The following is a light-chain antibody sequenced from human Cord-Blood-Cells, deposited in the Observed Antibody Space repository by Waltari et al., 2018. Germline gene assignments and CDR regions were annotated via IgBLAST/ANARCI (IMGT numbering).Light chain of an antibody. Sequence: ELVLTQSPGTLSLSPGERATPSCRASQSVSSSYLAWYQQKPGQAPRLLIYGASSRATGIPDRFSGSGSGTDFTLTISSLEPEDFAVYYCQQYGSSPPITFGQGTRLEIK. CDR1: QSVSSSY. J-gene: IGKJ5*01. CDR2: GAS. CDR3: QQYGSSPPIT. V-gene: IGKV3-20*01.